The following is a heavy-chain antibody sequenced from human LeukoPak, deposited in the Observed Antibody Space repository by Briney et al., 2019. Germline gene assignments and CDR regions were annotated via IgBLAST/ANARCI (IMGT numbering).Heavy chain of an antibody. CDR3: AREGFDWLLYPYYYYYGMDV. Sequence: QPGGSLRLSCAASGFTFSRFAMYWVRQAPGKGLEWVAVISYDGSNKYYADSVKGRFTISRDNSKNTLYLQMNSLRAEDTAVYYCAREGFDWLLYPYYYYYGMDVWGQGTTVTVSS. J-gene: IGHJ6*02. CDR1: GFTFSRFA. D-gene: IGHD3-9*01. V-gene: IGHV3-30-3*01. CDR2: ISYDGSNK.